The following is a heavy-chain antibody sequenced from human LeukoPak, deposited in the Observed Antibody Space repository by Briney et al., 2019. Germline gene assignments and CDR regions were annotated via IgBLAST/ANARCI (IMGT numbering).Heavy chain of an antibody. CDR3: AELGITMIGGV. CDR1: GFTFSRYW. V-gene: IGHV3-74*01. J-gene: IGHJ6*04. Sequence: GGSLRLSCAVSGFTFSRYWMHWVRQAPGKGLVWVSRINSDGSSTSYADSVKGRLTISRDTAKNTLYLQLNSLRAEDTAVCYCAELGITMIGGVWGKGTTVTISS. D-gene: IGHD3-10*02. CDR2: INSDGSST.